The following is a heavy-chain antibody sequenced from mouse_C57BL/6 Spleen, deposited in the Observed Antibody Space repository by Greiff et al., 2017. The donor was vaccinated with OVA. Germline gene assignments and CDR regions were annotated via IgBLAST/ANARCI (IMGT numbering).Heavy chain of an antibody. Sequence: EVQGVESGGGLVKPGGSLKLSCAASGFTFSDYGMHWVRQAPEKGLEWVAYISSGSSTIYYADTVKGRFTISRDNAKNTLFLQMTSLRSEDTAMYYCARPTITTVVADAMDYWGQGTSVTVSS. CDR2: ISSGSSTI. CDR3: ARPTITTVVADAMDY. CDR1: GFTFSDYG. V-gene: IGHV5-17*01. J-gene: IGHJ4*01. D-gene: IGHD1-1*01.